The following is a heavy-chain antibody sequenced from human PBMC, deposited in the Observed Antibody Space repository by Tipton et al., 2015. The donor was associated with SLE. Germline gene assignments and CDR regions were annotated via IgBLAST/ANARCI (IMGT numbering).Heavy chain of an antibody. CDR3: ARAEGSWDAFDI. J-gene: IGHJ3*02. D-gene: IGHD2-15*01. V-gene: IGHV4-61*01. CDR2: IYYSGST. CDR1: GVSINNGYYY. Sequence: TLSLTCSVSGVSINNGYYYWSWIRQHPGKGLEWIGYIYYSGSTNYNPSLKSRVTISVDTSKNQFSLKLSSVTAADTAVYYCARAEGSWDAFDIWGQGTMVTVSS.